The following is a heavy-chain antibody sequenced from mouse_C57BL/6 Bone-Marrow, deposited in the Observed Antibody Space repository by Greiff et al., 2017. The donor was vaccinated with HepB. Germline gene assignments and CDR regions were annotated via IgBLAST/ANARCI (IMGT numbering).Heavy chain of an antibody. CDR2: IDLSDSYT. V-gene: IGHV1-69*01. J-gene: IGHJ3*01. D-gene: IGHD2-4*01. CDR3: ARMGFYDYDEDWFAY. Sequence: QVQLQQPGAELVMPGASVKLSCKASGYTFTSYWMHWVKQRPGQGLEWIGEIDLSDSYTNYNQKFKGKSTLTVDKSSSTAYMQLSSLTSEDSAVYYCARMGFYDYDEDWFAYWGQGTLVTVSA. CDR1: GYTFTSYW.